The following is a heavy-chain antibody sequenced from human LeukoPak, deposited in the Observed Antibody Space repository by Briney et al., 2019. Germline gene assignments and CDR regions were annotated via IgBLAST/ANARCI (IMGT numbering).Heavy chain of an antibody. J-gene: IGHJ4*02. CDR2: ISSSGSTI. CDR1: GFTFSDYY. CDR3: ARGNWQQLVKAFDY. V-gene: IGHV3-11*01. Sequence: PGGSLRLSCPASGFTFSDYYMSWIRQAPGKGLEWVSYISSSGSTIYYADSVKGRFTISRDNAKNSLYLQMNSLRAEDTAVYYCARGNWQQLVKAFDYWGQGTLVTVSS. D-gene: IGHD6-13*01.